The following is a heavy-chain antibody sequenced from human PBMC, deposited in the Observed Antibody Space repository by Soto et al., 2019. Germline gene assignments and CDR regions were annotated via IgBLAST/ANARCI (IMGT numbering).Heavy chain of an antibody. CDR1: GGSISDYY. CDR2: IYFNGNT. D-gene: IGHD6-13*01. Sequence: SETLSLTCTVSGGSISDYYWSWIRQSPGKGLEWIAYIYFNGNTNSNPSLESRVTISVDTSKNQFSLKLTSVTAADTAVYYCAGXRSVSWLQHWGQGTLVTVSS. CDR3: AGXRSVSWLQH. V-gene: IGHV4-59*08. J-gene: IGHJ1*01.